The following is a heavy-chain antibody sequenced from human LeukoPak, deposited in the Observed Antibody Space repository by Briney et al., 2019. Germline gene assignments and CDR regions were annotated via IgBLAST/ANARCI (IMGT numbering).Heavy chain of an antibody. D-gene: IGHD3-3*01. V-gene: IGHV1-46*01. CDR1: GYTFTSYY. J-gene: IGHJ4*02. Sequence: ASVTVSCTASGYTFTSYYMHWVRQAPGQGLEWMGIINPSGGSTSYAQKFQGRVTMTRDTSTSTVYMELSSLRSEDTAVYYCARSITIFGVDLDYWGEGTLVTVSS. CDR3: ARSITIFGVDLDY. CDR2: INPSGGST.